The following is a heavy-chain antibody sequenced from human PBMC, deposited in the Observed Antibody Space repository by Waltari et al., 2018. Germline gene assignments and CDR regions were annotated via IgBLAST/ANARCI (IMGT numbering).Heavy chain of an antibody. V-gene: IGHV3-30*01. CDR1: GTSASSYA. J-gene: IGHJ4*02. CDR3: ARDGHSYFYGSWSDY. D-gene: IGHD3-10*01. Sequence: QVQLVESGGGVVPPGKSLTLSCEVSGTSASSYAMRWVRQAPGKGLEWVAVISFDGNNIYFADSVKGRFTINRDNSKNTLSLQMNSLTPEDTAIYYCARDGHSYFYGSWSDYWGQGTLVTVSS. CDR2: ISFDGNNI.